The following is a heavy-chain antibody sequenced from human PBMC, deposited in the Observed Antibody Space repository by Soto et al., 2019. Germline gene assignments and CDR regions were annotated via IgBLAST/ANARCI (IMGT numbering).Heavy chain of an antibody. CDR3: ARVNGDGWGIFDS. Sequence: QVHLVESGGGVVQPGKSLRLSCAASGFTFAGYGMHWVRQAPGKGLEWVAVIWNDGNKKYYADSVKGRFTISRDNSQNTLYRQMDSLRVEDTAVYSCARVNGDGWGIFDSWGPGTLVTVSS. CDR1: GFTFAGYG. V-gene: IGHV3-33*01. CDR2: IWNDGNKK. J-gene: IGHJ4*02. D-gene: IGHD6-19*01.